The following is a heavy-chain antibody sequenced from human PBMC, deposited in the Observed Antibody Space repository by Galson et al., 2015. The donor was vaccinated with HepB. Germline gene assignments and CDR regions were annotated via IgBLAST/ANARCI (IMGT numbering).Heavy chain of an antibody. V-gene: IGHV3-23*01. CDR2: ISGSGGGT. CDR3: AKVRVYSSSWYLDY. D-gene: IGHD6-13*01. Sequence: SLRLSCAASGFTFSSYAMSWVRQAPGKGLEWVSAISGSGGGTYYADSVKGRFTISRDNSKNTLYLQMNSMRAEDTAVYYCAKVRVYSSSWYLDYWGQGTLVTVSS. CDR1: GFTFSSYA. J-gene: IGHJ4*02.